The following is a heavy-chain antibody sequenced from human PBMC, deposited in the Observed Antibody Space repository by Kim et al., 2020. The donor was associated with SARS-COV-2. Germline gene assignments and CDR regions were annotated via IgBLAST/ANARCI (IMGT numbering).Heavy chain of an antibody. D-gene: IGHD6-6*01. CDR3: ARDFIAARRFTNYFDY. Sequence: ASVKVSCKASGYTFTGYYMHWVRQAPGQGLEWMGWINPNSGGTNYAQKFQGRVTMTRDTSISTAYMELSRLRSDDTAVYYCARDFIAARRFTNYFDYWGQGTLVTVSS. CDR1: GYTFTGYY. J-gene: IGHJ4*02. CDR2: INPNSGGT. V-gene: IGHV1-2*02.